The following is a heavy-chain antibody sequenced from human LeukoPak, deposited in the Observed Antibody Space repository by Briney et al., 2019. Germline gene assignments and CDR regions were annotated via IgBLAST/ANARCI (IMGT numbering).Heavy chain of an antibody. CDR2: ISYDGSNK. CDR3: ASAGYCSGGSCYIGSFDY. CDR1: GFTFSSYA. V-gene: IGHV3-30*04. D-gene: IGHD2-15*01. J-gene: IGHJ4*02. Sequence: GRSLRLSCAASGFTFSSYAMHWVRQAPGKGLEWAAVISYDGSNKYYADSVKGRFTISRDNSKNTLYLQMNSLRAEDTAVYYCASAGYCSGGSCYIGSFDYWGQGTLVTVSS.